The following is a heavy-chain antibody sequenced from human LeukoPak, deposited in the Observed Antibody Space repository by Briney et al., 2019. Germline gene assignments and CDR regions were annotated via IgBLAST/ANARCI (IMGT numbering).Heavy chain of an antibody. D-gene: IGHD3-22*01. Sequence: SVKASCKASGYTFTSYGISWVRQAPGQGLEWTGWISAYNGNTNYAQKLQGRVTMTTDTSTSTAYMELRSLRSDDTAVYYCARDGPYRPYYYDSSGYYYYWGQGTLVTVSS. CDR1: GYTFTSYG. V-gene: IGHV1-18*01. J-gene: IGHJ4*02. CDR2: ISAYNGNT. CDR3: ARDGPYRPYYYDSSGYYYY.